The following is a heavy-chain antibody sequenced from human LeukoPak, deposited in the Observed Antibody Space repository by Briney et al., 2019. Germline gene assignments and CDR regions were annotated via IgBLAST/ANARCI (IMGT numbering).Heavy chain of an antibody. V-gene: IGHV3-23*01. J-gene: IGHJ4*02. D-gene: IGHD6-19*01. CDR1: GCTFSTYA. CDR2: ISSSYPSP. Sequence: QTGGSLRPSCAASGCTFSTYAVSWGRMAPGKRLDWVSAISSSYPSPYYAGSVKGRFSLSRDNAKNTVFLQMNSLRAEDTAVYYCAKDLVPGVAVASTGFDYWGQGTLVTVSS. CDR3: AKDLVPGVAVASTGFDY.